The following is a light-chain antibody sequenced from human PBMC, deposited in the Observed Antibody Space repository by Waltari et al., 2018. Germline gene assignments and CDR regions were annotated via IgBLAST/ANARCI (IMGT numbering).Light chain of an antibody. CDR2: HIN. CDR3: AAWFDSLNGWV. J-gene: IGLJ3*02. V-gene: IGLV1-44*01. Sequence: QSIVTQSPPVSGTPGQSVTISCSASGSKIGSIDLNWYQPLPGTAPKLLIYHINVRPSGVPDRFSGSKSGTSASLTISGLQSEDEADYYCAAWFDSLNGWVFGGGTKVTVL. CDR1: GSKIGSID.